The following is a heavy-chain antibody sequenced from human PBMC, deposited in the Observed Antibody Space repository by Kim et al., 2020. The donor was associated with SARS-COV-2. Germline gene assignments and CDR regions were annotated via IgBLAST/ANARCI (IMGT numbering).Heavy chain of an antibody. V-gene: IGHV1-2*02. D-gene: IGHD6-19*01. CDR2: INPNSRGT. Sequence: ASVKVSCKASGYTFTGYYMHWVRQAPGQGLEWMGWINPNSRGTNYAQKFQGRVTMTRDTSISTAYMELSRLRSDDTAVYYCAREKIAVAGTDFDYWGQGTLVTVSS. J-gene: IGHJ4*02. CDR1: GYTFTGYY. CDR3: AREKIAVAGTDFDY.